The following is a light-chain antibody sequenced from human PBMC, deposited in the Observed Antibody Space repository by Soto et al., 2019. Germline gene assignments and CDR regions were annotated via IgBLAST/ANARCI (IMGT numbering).Light chain of an antibody. V-gene: IGLV2-23*01. CDR1: SSDVGRYNL. J-gene: IGLJ2*01. Sequence: QSVLTQPASVSGSPGQSITISCTGSSSDVGRYNLVSWYQQHPGKAPKVMIYEGSKRPSGVSSRFSGSQSGYTASLTISGLQAEDEADYYCCSYGGAFSVLFGGGTKLTVL. CDR3: CSYGGAFSVL. CDR2: EGS.